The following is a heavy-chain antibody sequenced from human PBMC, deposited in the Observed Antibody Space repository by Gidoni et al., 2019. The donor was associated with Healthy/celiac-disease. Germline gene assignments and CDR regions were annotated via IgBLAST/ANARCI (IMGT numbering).Heavy chain of an antibody. CDR1: GGTFSSYA. CDR3: ARAADPNDYGDPDAFDI. Sequence: QVQLVQSGAEVKKPGSSVKVSCKASGGTFSSYAISWVRQAPGQGLEWMGGIIPIFGTANYAQKFQGRVTITADESTSTAYMELSSLRSEDTAVYYCARAADPNDYGDPDAFDIWGQGTMVTVSS. D-gene: IGHD4-17*01. J-gene: IGHJ3*02. CDR2: IIPIFGTA. V-gene: IGHV1-69*01.